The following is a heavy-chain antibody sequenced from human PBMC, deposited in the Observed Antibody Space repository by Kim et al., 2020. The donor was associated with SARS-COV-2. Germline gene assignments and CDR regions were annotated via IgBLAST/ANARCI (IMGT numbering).Heavy chain of an antibody. Sequence: GGSLRLSCAASGFTFSSYAMSWVRQAPGKGLEWVSAISGSGGSTYYADSVKGRFTISRDNSKNTLYLQMNSLRAEDTAVYYCANIIITPENHHYDFWSGPPPRYYYYYGMDVWGQGTTVTVSS. CDR3: ANIIITPENHHYDFWSGPPPRYYYYYGMDV. V-gene: IGHV3-23*01. CDR1: GFTFSSYA. D-gene: IGHD3-3*01. CDR2: ISGSGGST. J-gene: IGHJ6*02.